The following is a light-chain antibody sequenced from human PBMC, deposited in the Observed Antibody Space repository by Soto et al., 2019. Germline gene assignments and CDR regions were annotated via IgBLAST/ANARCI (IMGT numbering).Light chain of an antibody. V-gene: IGKV3-11*01. J-gene: IGKJ4*02. CDR1: QSVSSY. CDR3: QLRTGWGPLT. Sequence: EIVLTQSPATLSLSPGERATLSCRASQSVSSYLAWYQQRPGQAPRLLIYDASNRATGIPARFSGSGAGTDFTLTISSLEPEDFAVYYCQLRTGWGPLTFGGVTKVEIK. CDR2: DAS.